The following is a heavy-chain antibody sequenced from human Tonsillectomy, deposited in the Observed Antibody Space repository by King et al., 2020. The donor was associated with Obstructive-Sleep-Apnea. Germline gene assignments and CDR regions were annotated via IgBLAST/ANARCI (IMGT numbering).Heavy chain of an antibody. CDR3: AKDISYDILTGDFDY. CDR2: ISWNGGSR. D-gene: IGHD3-9*01. CDR1: GFTFDDYA. J-gene: IGHJ4*02. V-gene: IGHV3-9*01. Sequence: VQLVESGGGLAQPGRSLRLSCAASGFTFDDYAMHWVRHAPGKGLEWVAGISWNGGSRGYADSVKGRFTISSDNAKSSLYLQMNSLRAEDTASYYCAKDISYDILTGDFDYWGQGTLVTVSS.